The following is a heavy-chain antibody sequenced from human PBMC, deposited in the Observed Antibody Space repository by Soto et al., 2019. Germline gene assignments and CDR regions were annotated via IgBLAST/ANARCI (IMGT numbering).Heavy chain of an antibody. CDR3: ARELRAYDYRNGVDV. CDR1: GGSFSPNY. CDR2: IYYDGTA. J-gene: IGHJ6*01. V-gene: IGHV4-59*01. D-gene: IGHD4-4*01. Sequence: SETLSLTCTVSGGSFSPNYWSWIRQPPGKGLEWVGYIYYDGTARHNPSLKSRVTISLETSRSQFSLRLTSVTAADTAVYYCARELRAYDYRNGVDVWGQGTTVTVSS.